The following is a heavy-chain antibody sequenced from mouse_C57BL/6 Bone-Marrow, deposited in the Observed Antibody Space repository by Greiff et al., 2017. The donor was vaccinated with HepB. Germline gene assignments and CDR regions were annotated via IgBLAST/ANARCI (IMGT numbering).Heavy chain of an antibody. CDR2: IYPRDGST. Sequence: VQLQQSDAELVKPGASVKISCKVSGYTFTDHTIHWMKQRPEQGLEWIGYIYPRDGSTKYNEKFKGKATLTVDKSSSTAYMQLSSLTSEDSAVYYCARTPRGLPHWYFDVWGTGTTVTVSS. V-gene: IGHV1-78*01. CDR3: ARTPRGLPHWYFDV. J-gene: IGHJ1*03. D-gene: IGHD2-2*01. CDR1: GYTFTDHT.